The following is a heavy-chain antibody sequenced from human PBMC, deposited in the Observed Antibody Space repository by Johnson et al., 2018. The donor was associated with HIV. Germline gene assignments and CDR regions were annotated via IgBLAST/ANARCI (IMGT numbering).Heavy chain of an antibody. V-gene: IGHV3-30*02. D-gene: IGHD3-3*01. CDR2: IRFDGSSK. J-gene: IGHJ3*02. CDR3: AKADTIFGVGAFDI. CDR1: GFTFSSNG. Sequence: VQLVESGGGVVQPGGSLRLSCVVSGFTFSSNGMHWVRQAPGKGLEWVAFIRFDGSSKYYGDSVKGRFSISRDNSKNTLYLQMNSLRAEETAVYYCAKADTIFGVGAFDIWGQGTMVTVSS.